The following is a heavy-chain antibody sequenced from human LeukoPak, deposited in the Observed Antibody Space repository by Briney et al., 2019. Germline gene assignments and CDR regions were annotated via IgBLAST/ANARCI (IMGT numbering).Heavy chain of an antibody. D-gene: IGHD6-19*01. J-gene: IGHJ4*02. V-gene: IGHV4-59*08. CDR2: IPHTGTT. CDR3: ARWDDSAWAFGS. CDR1: GGSILTYS. Sequence: SETLSLTCIVSGGSILTYSWNWIRQSPGKGLEWIGYIPHTGTTSYRSSLKSRVTISVDSSKNQLSLKLASVTAADTAVYFCARWDDSAWAFGSWGPGTLVIVSS.